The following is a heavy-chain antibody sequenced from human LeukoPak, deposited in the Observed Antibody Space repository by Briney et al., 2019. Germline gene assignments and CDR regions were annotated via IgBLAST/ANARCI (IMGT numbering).Heavy chain of an antibody. CDR3: ARVRDGYDIFDY. CDR2: IYYSGST. CDR1: GGSISSYY. V-gene: IGHV4-59*01. Sequence: SETLSLTCTVSGGSISSYYWSWIRQPPGKGLEWIAYIYYSGSTNYNPSLKSRVTISVDTSKNQFSLKLSSVTAADTAVYYCARVRDGYDIFDYWGQGTLVTVSS. J-gene: IGHJ4*02. D-gene: IGHD5-24*01.